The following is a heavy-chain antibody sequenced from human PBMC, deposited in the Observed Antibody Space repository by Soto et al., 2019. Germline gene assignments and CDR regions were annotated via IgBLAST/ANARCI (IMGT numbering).Heavy chain of an antibody. J-gene: IGHJ4*02. Sequence: EVQLLESGGGLVQPGGSLRLSCAASGFTFSSYAMSWVRQATGKGLEWVSAITGSDGNTYYADSVKGRFTISRDNSKNTLYLQMNSLRADDTAVYYCAKTVSTTWAFDYWGQGTLVTVSS. CDR2: ITGSDGNT. V-gene: IGHV3-23*01. CDR1: GFTFSSYA. CDR3: AKTVSTTWAFDY. D-gene: IGHD2-2*01.